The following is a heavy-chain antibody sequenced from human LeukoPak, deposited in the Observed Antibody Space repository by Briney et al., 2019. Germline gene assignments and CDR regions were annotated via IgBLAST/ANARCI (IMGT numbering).Heavy chain of an antibody. J-gene: IGHJ4*02. Sequence: PGGSLRLSCSASGFTFFTYCMHWVRQAPGRGLEWVALISYDGTNAFYADSVKGRFTISRDDSQNTLYLQLNSLRAEDTAVYYCARSYGSATYAFDSWGQGTLVTVSS. CDR3: ARSYGSATYAFDS. V-gene: IGHV3-30*03. D-gene: IGHD3-10*01. CDR2: ISYDGTNA. CDR1: GFTFFTYC.